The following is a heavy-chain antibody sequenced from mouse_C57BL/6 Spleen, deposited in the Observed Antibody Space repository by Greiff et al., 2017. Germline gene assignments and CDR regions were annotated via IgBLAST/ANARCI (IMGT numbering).Heavy chain of an antibody. D-gene: IGHD4-1*01. CDR1: GYSITSGYY. Sequence: EVQRVESGPGLVKPSQSLSLTCSVTGYSITSGYYWNWIRQYPGNQLEWMGYISYDGSNNYNPYLKNRISITRDTSKNQFFLKLNSVTTEDTATYYCARERTGTRAMDYWGQGTSVTVSS. CDR2: ISYDGSN. V-gene: IGHV3-6*01. J-gene: IGHJ4*01. CDR3: ARERTGTRAMDY.